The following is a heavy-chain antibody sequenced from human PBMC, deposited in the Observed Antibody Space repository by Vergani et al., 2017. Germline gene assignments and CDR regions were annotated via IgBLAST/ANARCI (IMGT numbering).Heavy chain of an antibody. V-gene: IGHV1-3*04. CDR3: ARDTRFGELSL. CDR2: INTGNGNT. CDR1: GYTFTSYA. J-gene: IGHJ4*02. D-gene: IGHD3-10*01. Sequence: QVQLVQSGAEVKKPGASVKVSCKASGYTFTSYAMHWVRQAPGQRLEWMGWINTGNGNTKYSQKFQGRVTITRDTASSTAYMELGSLRSEDTAVYYCARDTRFGELSLWGQGTLVTVSS.